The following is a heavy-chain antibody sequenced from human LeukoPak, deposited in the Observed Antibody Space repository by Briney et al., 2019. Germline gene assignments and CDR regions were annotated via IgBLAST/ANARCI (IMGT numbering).Heavy chain of an antibody. CDR2: INHSGST. CDR1: GGSFSGYY. D-gene: IGHD3-3*01. V-gene: IGHV4-34*01. Sequence: PSETLSLTCAVYGGSFSGYYWSWIRQPPGKGLEWIGEINHSGSTNYNPSLKSRVTISVDTCKNQFSLKLSSVTAADTAVYYCARGNRDFWSGYFDYWGQGTLVTVSS. CDR3: ARGNRDFWSGYFDY. J-gene: IGHJ4*02.